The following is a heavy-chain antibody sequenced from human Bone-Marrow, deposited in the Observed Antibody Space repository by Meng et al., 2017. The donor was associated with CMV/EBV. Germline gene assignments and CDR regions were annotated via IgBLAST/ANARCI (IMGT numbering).Heavy chain of an antibody. CDR3: AKVWGGYCSGTTCYSPYYYHGMDV. D-gene: IGHD2-2*02. CDR1: GFTFSSYA. Sequence: GGSLRFSCAASGFTFSSYAMSWVRQAPGKGLEWVSGISGNGVSTYYADPVKGRFTISRDNSKNTLYLRMSSLRPEDTAVYYCAKVWGGYCSGTTCYSPYYYHGMDVWGLGTTVTVSS. J-gene: IGHJ6*02. CDR2: ISGNGVST. V-gene: IGHV3-23*01.